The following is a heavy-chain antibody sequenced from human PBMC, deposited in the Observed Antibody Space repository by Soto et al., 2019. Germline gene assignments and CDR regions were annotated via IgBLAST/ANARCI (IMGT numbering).Heavy chain of an antibody. CDR3: ARDPTDCPATMARCYYYYGMDV. CDR1: GGSISSYY. D-gene: IGHD5-12*01. CDR2: IYYSGST. V-gene: IGHV4-59*01. J-gene: IGHJ6*02. Sequence: PSETLSLTCTVSGGSISSYYWSWIRQPPGKGLEWIGYIYYSGSTNYNPSLKSRVTISVDTSKNQFSLKLSSVTAADTAVYYCARDPTDCPATMARCYYYYGMDVWGQGTTVTVSS.